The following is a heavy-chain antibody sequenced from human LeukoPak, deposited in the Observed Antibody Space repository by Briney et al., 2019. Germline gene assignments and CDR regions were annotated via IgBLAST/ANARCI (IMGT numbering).Heavy chain of an antibody. CDR1: GFTFSSYA. J-gene: IGHJ5*02. V-gene: IGHV3-23*01. D-gene: IGHD3-22*01. Sequence: PGGSLRLSCAASGFTFSSYAMSWVRQAPGKGLEWASAISGSGGSTYYADSVKGRFTITRDNSKNTLYLQMNSLRAEDTAVYYCAKESYYDSSGYYYPWGQGTLVTVSS. CDR2: ISGSGGST. CDR3: AKESYYDSSGYYYP.